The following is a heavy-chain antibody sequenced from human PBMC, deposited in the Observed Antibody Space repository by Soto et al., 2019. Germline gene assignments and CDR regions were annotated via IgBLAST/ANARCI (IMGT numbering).Heavy chain of an antibody. J-gene: IGHJ6*02. D-gene: IGHD3-3*01. V-gene: IGHV1-69*01. CDR1: GGTFSSYA. CDR2: IIPIFGTA. Sequence: QVQLVQSGAEVKKPGSSVKVSCKASGGTFSSYAISWVRQAPGQGLEWMGGIIPIFGTANYSQKFQGRVTITADESTSTAYMELSSLRSEDTAVYYCARIRFLPPFAYYGMDVWGQGTTVTVSS. CDR3: ARIRFLPPFAYYGMDV.